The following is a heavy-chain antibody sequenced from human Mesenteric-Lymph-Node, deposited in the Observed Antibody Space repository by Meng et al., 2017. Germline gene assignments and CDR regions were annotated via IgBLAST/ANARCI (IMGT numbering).Heavy chain of an antibody. CDR1: GGSISSITW. Sequence: LHVWGQCIFTPSEPLSLPCVASGGSISSITWWTWVRQPPGKGLEWIGEIYHSGSTNYNPSLQSRVTISVDKSKNQFSLKLSSVTAADTAVYYCARVAAAGNEWFDPWGQGTLVTVSS. J-gene: IGHJ5*02. D-gene: IGHD6-13*01. CDR2: IYHSGST. CDR3: ARVAAAGNEWFDP. V-gene: IGHV4-4*02.